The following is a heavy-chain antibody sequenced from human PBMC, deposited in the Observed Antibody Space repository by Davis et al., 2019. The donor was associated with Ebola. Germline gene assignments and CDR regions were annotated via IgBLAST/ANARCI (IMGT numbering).Heavy chain of an antibody. D-gene: IGHD2-8*01. V-gene: IGHV3-23*01. CDR2: ISGSGGST. J-gene: IGHJ4*02. CDR1: GFTFSSYS. CDR3: AKDRNGPSLTYYFDY. Sequence: GESLKISCAASGFTFSSYSMNWVRQAPGKGLEWVSAISGSGGSTYYADSVKGRFTISRDNSKNTLYLQMNSLRAEDTAVYYCAKDRNGPSLTYYFDYWGQGTLVTVSS.